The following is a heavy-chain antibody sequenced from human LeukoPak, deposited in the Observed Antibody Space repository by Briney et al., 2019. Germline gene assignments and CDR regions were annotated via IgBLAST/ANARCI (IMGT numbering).Heavy chain of an antibody. Sequence: ASVKVSYKASGYTFTSYGISWVRQAPGQGLEWMGWFSAKNGNTNYARKVQGRVTMTTDTSTSTAYMELRSLRSDDTAVYYCARDTEWEKNPDYFDYWGQGTLVTVSS. CDR3: ARDTEWEKNPDYFDY. CDR1: GYTFTSYG. J-gene: IGHJ4*02. V-gene: IGHV1-18*01. D-gene: IGHD1-26*01. CDR2: FSAKNGNT.